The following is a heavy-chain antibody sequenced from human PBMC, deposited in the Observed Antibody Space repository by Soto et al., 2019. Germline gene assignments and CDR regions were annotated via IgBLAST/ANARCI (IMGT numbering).Heavy chain of an antibody. CDR1: GGTFSSYT. Sequence: ASVKVSCKASGGTFSSYTISWVQQAPGQGLEWMGRIIPILGIANYAQKFQGRVTITADKSTSTAYMELSSLRSEDTAVYYCASTKAYCGGDCYDYWGQGTLVTVSS. J-gene: IGHJ4*02. D-gene: IGHD2-21*01. V-gene: IGHV1-69*02. CDR2: IIPILGIA. CDR3: ASTKAYCGGDCYDY.